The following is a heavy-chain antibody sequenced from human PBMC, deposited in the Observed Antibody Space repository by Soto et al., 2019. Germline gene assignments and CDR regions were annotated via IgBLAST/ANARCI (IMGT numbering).Heavy chain of an antibody. Sequence: ASVKVSCKASGYTFTKYDIYWVRQAPGQRLEWVGCVSVGNENTKSSQKFQGRVSITRDTGASTAYMELSSLRSEDTAVYYCARDRATYYYDSSGQSGLAFDIWGQGTMVTVSS. CDR3: ARDRATYYYDSSGQSGLAFDI. D-gene: IGHD3-22*01. J-gene: IGHJ3*02. CDR2: VSVGNENT. V-gene: IGHV1-3*01. CDR1: GYTFTKYD.